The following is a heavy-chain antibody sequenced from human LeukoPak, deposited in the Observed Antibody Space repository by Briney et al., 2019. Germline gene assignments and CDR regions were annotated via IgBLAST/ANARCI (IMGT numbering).Heavy chain of an antibody. Sequence: SQTLSLTCTVSGGSISSGDYYWNWIRQPPGKGLEWIGYIYYSGSTFYNPSLKSRVTISLDTPKIQVFLKLTSVTAADTAVYYCASSYGMDVWGQGTTVTVSS. V-gene: IGHV4-30-4*01. CDR1: GGSISSGDYY. J-gene: IGHJ6*02. CDR3: ASSYGMDV. CDR2: IYYSGST.